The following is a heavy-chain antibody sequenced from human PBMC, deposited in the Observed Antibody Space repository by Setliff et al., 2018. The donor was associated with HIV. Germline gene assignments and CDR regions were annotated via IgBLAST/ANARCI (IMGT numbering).Heavy chain of an antibody. Sequence: SETLSLTCTVAGGSISTGSYYWSWIRQPAGKGLEWIGRVYTSGRTFFNPSLKSRVTISVDTSQNQFSLKLSSVTAADTAIYYCARRIYGNNPYFDYWSQGTLVTVSS. D-gene: IGHD4-17*01. J-gene: IGHJ4*02. CDR1: GGSISTGSYY. V-gene: IGHV4-61*02. CDR3: ARRIYGNNPYFDY. CDR2: VYTSGRT.